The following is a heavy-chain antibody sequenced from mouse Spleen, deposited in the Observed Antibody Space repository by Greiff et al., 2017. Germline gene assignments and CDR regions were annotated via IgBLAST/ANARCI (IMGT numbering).Heavy chain of an antibody. CDR1: GYTFTSYW. CDR2: IHPNSGST. CDR3: ARERGNDYFDY. Sequence: QVQLQQPGAELVKPGASVKLSCKASGYTFTSYWMHWVKQRPGQGLEWIGMIHPNSGSTNYNEKFKSKATLTVDKSSSTAYMQLSSLTSEDSAVYYCARERGNDYFDYWGQGTTLTVSS. V-gene: IGHV1-64*01. D-gene: IGHD2-1*01. J-gene: IGHJ2*01.